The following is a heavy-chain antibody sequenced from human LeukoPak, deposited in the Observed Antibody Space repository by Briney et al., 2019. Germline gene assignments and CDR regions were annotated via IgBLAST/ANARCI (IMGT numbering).Heavy chain of an antibody. CDR2: INHSGST. J-gene: IGHJ5*02. CDR1: GGSFSGYY. V-gene: IGHV4-34*01. Sequence: PSETLSLTCAVYGGSFSGYYWSWIRQPPGKGLEWIGEINHSGSTNYNPSLKSRVTISVDTSKNQFSLKLSSVTAADTAVYYCARGRSLGWYRPNNWFDPWGQGTLVTVSS. D-gene: IGHD6-13*01. CDR3: ARGRSLGWYRPNNWFDP.